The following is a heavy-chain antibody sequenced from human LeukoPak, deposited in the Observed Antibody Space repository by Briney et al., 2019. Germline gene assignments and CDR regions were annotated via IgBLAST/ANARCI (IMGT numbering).Heavy chain of an antibody. Sequence: ASVTVSCKASGYTFTSYGISWVRQAPGQGLEWMGGFDPEDGETIYAQKFQGRVTMTEDTSTDTAYMELSSLRSEDTAVYYCATDQQGYPNWFDPWGQGTLVTVSS. CDR3: ATDQQGYPNWFDP. V-gene: IGHV1-24*01. CDR2: FDPEDGET. CDR1: GYTFTSYG. D-gene: IGHD5-18*01. J-gene: IGHJ5*02.